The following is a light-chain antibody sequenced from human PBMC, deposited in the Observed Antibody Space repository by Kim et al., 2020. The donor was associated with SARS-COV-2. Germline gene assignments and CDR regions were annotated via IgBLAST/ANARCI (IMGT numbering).Light chain of an antibody. Sequence: VAPGQTARITCGGDNIGSKTVHWYQQRPGQAPILVIYFDTDRPSGIPERFSASNSGNTATLTISRVEAGDEADYFCQVWDSSGNWVFGGGTKLTVL. CDR1: NIGSKT. CDR2: FDT. CDR3: QVWDSSGNWV. V-gene: IGLV3-21*04. J-gene: IGLJ3*02.